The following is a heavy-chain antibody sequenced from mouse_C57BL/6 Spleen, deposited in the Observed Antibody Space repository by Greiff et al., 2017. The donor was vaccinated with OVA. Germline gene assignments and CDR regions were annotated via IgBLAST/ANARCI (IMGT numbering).Heavy chain of an antibody. J-gene: IGHJ2*01. D-gene: IGHD1-1*01. Sequence: VQLQQPGAELVKPGASVKLSCKASGYTFTSYWMHWVKQRPGQGLEWIGMIHPNSGSTNYNEKFKSKATLTVDKSSSTAYMQLSSLTSEDSAVYYGARGAIYYGSSFDYWGQGTTLTVSS. CDR3: ARGAIYYGSSFDY. V-gene: IGHV1-64*01. CDR1: GYTFTSYW. CDR2: IHPNSGST.